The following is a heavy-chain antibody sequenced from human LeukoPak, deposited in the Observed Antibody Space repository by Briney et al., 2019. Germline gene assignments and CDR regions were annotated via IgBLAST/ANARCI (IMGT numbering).Heavy chain of an antibody. CDR2: ISYDGSNK. D-gene: IGHD1-26*01. CDR3: AKDLLPNIVGITPDS. Sequence: PGGSLRLSCAASGFTFTSYGMHWVRQAPGKGLEWLAVISYDGSNKYYADSVKGRFTISRDNSKNTLYLQMNSLRAEDTSVYYCAKDLLPNIVGITPDSWGQGTLVSVSS. J-gene: IGHJ5*01. CDR1: GFTFTSYG. V-gene: IGHV3-30*18.